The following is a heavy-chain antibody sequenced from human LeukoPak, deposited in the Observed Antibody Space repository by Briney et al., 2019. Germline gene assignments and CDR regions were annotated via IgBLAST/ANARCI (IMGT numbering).Heavy chain of an antibody. Sequence: PGGSLRLSCAASGFTVSSNYMSWVRQAPGKGLEWVSYISHSSSTIYYADSVKGRFTISRDNAKKSLYLQMNSLRAEDSAVYYCARDRLHYGEYEKTFDYWGQGTLVTVSS. CDR3: ARDRLHYGEYEKTFDY. J-gene: IGHJ4*02. CDR2: ISHSSSTI. CDR1: GFTVSSNY. D-gene: IGHD4-17*01. V-gene: IGHV3-48*01.